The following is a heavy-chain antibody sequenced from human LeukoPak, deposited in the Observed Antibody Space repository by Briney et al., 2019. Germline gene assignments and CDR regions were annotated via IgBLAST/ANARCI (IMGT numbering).Heavy chain of an antibody. CDR1: GFTFSSYS. Sequence: GGSLRLSCAASGFTFSSYSMNWVRQAPGKGLERVSYISSSSSTIYYADSVKGRFTISRDNDKNSLYLQMNSLRDEDTAVYYCARDYGLTCRRTSCAGAFDIWGQGTMVTVSP. V-gene: IGHV3-48*02. CDR3: ARDYGLTCRRTSCAGAFDI. D-gene: IGHD2-2*01. J-gene: IGHJ3*02. CDR2: ISSSSSTI.